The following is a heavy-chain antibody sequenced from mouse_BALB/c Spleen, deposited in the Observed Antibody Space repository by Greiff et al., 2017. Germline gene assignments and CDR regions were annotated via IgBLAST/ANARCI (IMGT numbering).Heavy chain of an antibody. Sequence: EVKVEESGGGLVKPGGSLKLSCAASGFTFSSYAMSWVRQTPEKRLEWVASISSGGSTYYPDSVKGRFTISRDNARNILYLQMSSLRSEDTAMYYCARLGPYAMDYWGQGTSVTVSS. CDR2: ISSGGST. CDR3: ARLGPYAMDY. D-gene: IGHD4-1*01. CDR1: GFTFSSYA. J-gene: IGHJ4*01. V-gene: IGHV5-6-5*01.